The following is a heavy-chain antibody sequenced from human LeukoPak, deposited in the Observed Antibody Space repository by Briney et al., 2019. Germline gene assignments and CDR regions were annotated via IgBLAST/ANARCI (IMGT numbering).Heavy chain of an antibody. J-gene: IGHJ4*02. V-gene: IGHV3-30*18. CDR2: ISDDGGST. Sequence: PGGSLRLSCAASGFTFSTYAMHWVRQAPGKGPEWVAIISDDGGSTSYADSGKGRFTISRDNSKNTLYLQMSSLRTEDTAVYYCAKIEGSSSYYFDYWGQGTLVTVSS. D-gene: IGHD6-6*01. CDR3: AKIEGSSSYYFDY. CDR1: GFTFSTYA.